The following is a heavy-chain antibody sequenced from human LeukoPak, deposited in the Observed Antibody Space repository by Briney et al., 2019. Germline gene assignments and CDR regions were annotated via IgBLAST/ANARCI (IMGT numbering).Heavy chain of an antibody. Sequence: GRSLRLSCAASGFTFDDYAMHWVRQAPGKGLEWVSGISWNSGSIGYADSVKGRFTISRDNAKNSLYLQMNSLRAEDTALYYCAKAQNEVPAAIVYGMDVWGQGTTVTVPS. CDR3: AKAQNEVPAAIVYGMDV. V-gene: IGHV3-9*01. J-gene: IGHJ6*02. D-gene: IGHD2-2*02. CDR2: ISWNSGSI. CDR1: GFTFDDYA.